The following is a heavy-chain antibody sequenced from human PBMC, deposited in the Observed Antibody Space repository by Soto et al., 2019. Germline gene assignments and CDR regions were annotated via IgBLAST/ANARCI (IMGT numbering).Heavy chain of an antibody. J-gene: IGHJ4*02. CDR3: ARSPYDYISGSYRYSLDY. CDR2: IWYDGSNK. Sequence: QVQLVASGGGVVQPGRSLRLSCAASGFTFSSYGMHWVRQAPGKGLEWVAVIWYDGSNKYYADSVKGRFTISRDDSKNTLYLQMDILRAEDTAVYYCARSPYDYISGSYRYSLDYWGQGTLVTVSS. V-gene: IGHV3-33*01. D-gene: IGHD3-16*02. CDR1: GFTFSSYG.